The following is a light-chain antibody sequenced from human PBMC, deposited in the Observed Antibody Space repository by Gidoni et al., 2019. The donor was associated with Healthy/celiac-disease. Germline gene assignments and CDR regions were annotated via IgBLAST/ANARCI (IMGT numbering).Light chain of an antibody. CDR1: QSISSY. Sequence: VGDRVTITCRASQSISSYLNWYQQKPGKAPKLLIYAASSLQSGVPSRFSGSGSGTDFTLTISSLQPEDFATYYCQQSYSTPGTFGQGTKVEIK. CDR2: AAS. V-gene: IGKV1-39*01. CDR3: QQSYSTPGT. J-gene: IGKJ1*01.